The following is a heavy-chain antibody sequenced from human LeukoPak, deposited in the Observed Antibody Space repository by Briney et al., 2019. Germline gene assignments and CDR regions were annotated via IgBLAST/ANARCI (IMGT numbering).Heavy chain of an antibody. CDR2: ISGSGGTT. Sequence: GGSLRLSCAGSGFTFSSHGMSWVRQAPGKGLEWVLAISGSGGTTYYADSAKDRFTISRDNSKRTVFLQMTNLRVDDTAVYYCAKNLRSMPPLPLDYWGQGTLVTVSS. D-gene: IGHD2-2*01. V-gene: IGHV3-23*01. CDR3: AKNLRSMPPLPLDY. J-gene: IGHJ4*02. CDR1: GFTFSSHG.